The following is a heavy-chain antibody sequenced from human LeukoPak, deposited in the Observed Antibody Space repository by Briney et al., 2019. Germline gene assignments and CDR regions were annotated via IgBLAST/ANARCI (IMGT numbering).Heavy chain of an antibody. CDR3: VRHYYDILTGYYNWFDP. J-gene: IGHJ5*02. CDR1: GGSISSYY. D-gene: IGHD3-9*01. V-gene: IGHV4-59*08. CDR2: IYYSGST. Sequence: SETLSLTCTVSGGSISSYYWSWIRQPPGKGLEWIGYIYYSGSTNYNPSLKSRVTISVDTSKNQFSLKLSSVTAADTAVYYCVRHYYDILTGYYNWFDPWGQGTLVTVSS.